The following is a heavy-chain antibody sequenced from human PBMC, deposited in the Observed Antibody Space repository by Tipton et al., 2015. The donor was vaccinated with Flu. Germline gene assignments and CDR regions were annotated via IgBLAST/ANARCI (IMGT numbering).Heavy chain of an antibody. CDR2: ISYDGSNK. CDR1: GFTFSSYA. V-gene: IGHV3-30*04. Sequence: SLRLSCAASGFTFSSYAMHWVRQALGKGLEWVAVISYDGSNKYYADSVKGRFTISRDNSKNTLYLQMNSLRAEDTAVYYCARDGEGDAFDIWGQGTMVTVSS. CDR3: ARDGEGDAFDI. D-gene: IGHD7-27*01. J-gene: IGHJ3*02.